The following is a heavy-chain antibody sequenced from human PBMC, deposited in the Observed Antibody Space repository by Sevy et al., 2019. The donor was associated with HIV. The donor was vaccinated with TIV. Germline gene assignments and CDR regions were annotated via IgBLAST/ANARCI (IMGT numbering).Heavy chain of an antibody. CDR3: ARAVEMATITRYYFDY. V-gene: IGHV1-18*01. J-gene: IGHJ4*02. CDR2: ISAYNGIT. CDR1: GYTFTSYG. Sequence: ASVKVSCKASGYTFTSYGISWVRQAPGQGLEWMGWISAYNGITNYAQKFQARVTMTTDTSTSTAYMELRSLRSDDTAAYYCARAVEMATITRYYFDYWGQGTLVTVSS. D-gene: IGHD5-12*01.